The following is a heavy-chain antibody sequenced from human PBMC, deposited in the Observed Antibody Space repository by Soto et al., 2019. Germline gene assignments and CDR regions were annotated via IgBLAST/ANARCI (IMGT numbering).Heavy chain of an antibody. V-gene: IGHV4-59*01. CDR3: ARYIVAPYYYYGMDV. J-gene: IGHJ6*02. CDR2: IYYSGST. Sequence: PSETLSLTCTVSGGSISSYYWSWIRQPPGKGLVWIGFIYYSGSTNYNPSFKSRVTISVDTSKNQFSLKLSSVTAADTALYYCARYIVAPYYYYGMDVWGQGTTVTVSS. D-gene: IGHD5-12*01. CDR1: GGSISSYY.